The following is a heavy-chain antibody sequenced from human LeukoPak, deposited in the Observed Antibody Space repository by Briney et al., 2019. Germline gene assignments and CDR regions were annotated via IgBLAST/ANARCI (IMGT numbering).Heavy chain of an antibody. CDR2: ISGSGGST. CDR1: GFTFSSYA. CDR3: AKDNGSPSLVVVLVATAPDY. V-gene: IGHV3-23*01. Sequence: GGSLRLSCAASGFTFSSYAMSWVRQAPGKGLEWVSAISGSGGSTYYADSVKGRFTISRDNSKNTVYLQMNSLSAEDTAVYYCAKDNGSPSLVVVLVATAPDYWGQGTLVTVS. J-gene: IGHJ4*02. D-gene: IGHD2-15*01.